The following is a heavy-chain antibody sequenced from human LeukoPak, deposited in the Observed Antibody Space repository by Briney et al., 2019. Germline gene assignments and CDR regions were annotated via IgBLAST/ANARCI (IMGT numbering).Heavy chain of an antibody. D-gene: IGHD1-26*01. CDR2: IYYSGST. CDR3: ASYGLGSGSYYYYFDY. J-gene: IGHJ4*02. CDR1: GGSISSHY. V-gene: IGHV4-59*11. Sequence: SETLSLTCTVPGGSISSHYWSWIRQPPGKGLEWIGYIYYSGSTDYNPSLKSRVTISVDTSKNQFSLKLSSVTAADTAVYYCASYGLGSGSYYYYFDYWGQGTLVTVSS.